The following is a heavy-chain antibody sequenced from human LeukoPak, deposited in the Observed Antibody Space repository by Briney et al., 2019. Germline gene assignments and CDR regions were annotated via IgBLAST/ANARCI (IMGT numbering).Heavy chain of an antibody. D-gene: IGHD3-22*01. V-gene: IGHV3-15*01. J-gene: IGHJ4*02. CDR1: GFTFSNAW. CDR2: IKSKTDGGTT. CDR3: TTVGLVYSSGYHY. Sequence: GGSLRLSCAASGFTFSNAWMTWVRHAPGKGLEWVGRIKSKTDGGTTDYAAPVKGRFTISRDDSKNTLYLQMNSLKTEDTAVYYCTTVGLVYSSGYHYWGQGTLVTVSS.